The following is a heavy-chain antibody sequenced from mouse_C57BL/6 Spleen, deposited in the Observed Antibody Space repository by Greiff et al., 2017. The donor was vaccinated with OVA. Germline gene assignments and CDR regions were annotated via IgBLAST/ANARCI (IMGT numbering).Heavy chain of an antibody. CDR2: IYPSDSET. CDR1: GYTFTSYW. J-gene: IGHJ4*01. CDR3: ARNFYAMDY. V-gene: IGHV1-61*01. Sequence: VQLQQPGAELVRPGSSVKLSCKASGYTFTSYWMDWVKQRPGQGLEWIGNIYPSDSETHYNQKFKDKATLTVDKSSSTAYMQLSSLTAEDSAVYCCARNFYAMDYWGQGTSVTVSS.